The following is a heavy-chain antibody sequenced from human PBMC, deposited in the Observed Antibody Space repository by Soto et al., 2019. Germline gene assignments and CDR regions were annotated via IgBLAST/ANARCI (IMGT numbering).Heavy chain of an antibody. D-gene: IGHD4-4*01. CDR2: IDYNGRA. V-gene: IGHV4-59*02. Sequence: QVQLQESGPGLVKPSETLPLTCSVSGGSVTGYCWSWVRQPLGKGLEWIGCIDYNGRAHYNPSLASRVSMSLDTSNNHFSLKLSSMTAADTAMYYCARGPDQSKVGYWGQGTLVTVSS. CDR1: GGSVTGYC. CDR3: ARGPDQSKVGY. J-gene: IGHJ4*02.